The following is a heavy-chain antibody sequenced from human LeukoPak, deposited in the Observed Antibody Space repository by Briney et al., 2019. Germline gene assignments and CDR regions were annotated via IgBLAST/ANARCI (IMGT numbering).Heavy chain of an antibody. CDR3: ARGTQWELLSPFDY. CDR2: INSDGSST. V-gene: IGHV3-74*01. J-gene: IGHJ4*02. Sequence: PGGSLRLSCAASGFTFSSYWMHWVRQAPGKGLVWVSRINSDGSSTSYADSVKGRFTISRDNAKNTLYLQMNSLRAEDTALYHCARGTQWELLSPFDYWGQGTLVTVSS. D-gene: IGHD1-26*01. CDR1: GFTFSSYW.